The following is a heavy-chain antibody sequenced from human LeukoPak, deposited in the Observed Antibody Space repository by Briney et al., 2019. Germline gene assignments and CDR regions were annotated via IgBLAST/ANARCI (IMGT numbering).Heavy chain of an antibody. V-gene: IGHV3-23*01. CDR3: AKGINMIVVVTPDY. CDR2: ISGSGGST. CDR1: GFTFSSYA. D-gene: IGHD3-22*01. J-gene: IGHJ4*02. Sequence: RGSLRLSCAASGFTFSSYAMSWVRQAPGKGLEWVSAISGSGGSTYYADSVKGRFTISRDNSKNTLYQQMNSLRAEDTAVYYCAKGINMIVVVTPDYWGQGTLVTVSS.